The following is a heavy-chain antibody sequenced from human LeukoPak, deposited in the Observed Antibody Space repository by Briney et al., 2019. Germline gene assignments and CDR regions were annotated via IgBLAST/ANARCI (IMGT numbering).Heavy chain of an antibody. CDR1: GFTFSDYY. J-gene: IGHJ4*02. D-gene: IGHD6-13*01. V-gene: IGHV3-11*01. Sequence: GGSLRLSCAVSGFTFSDYYMSWIRQAPGKGLEWVSYISSGGSTISHADSVKGRFTISRDNAENSLYLQMNSLRAEDTAVYYCARRAAAGSCFDYCRQGTLVTVSS. CDR2: ISSGGSTI. CDR3: ARRAAAGSCFDY.